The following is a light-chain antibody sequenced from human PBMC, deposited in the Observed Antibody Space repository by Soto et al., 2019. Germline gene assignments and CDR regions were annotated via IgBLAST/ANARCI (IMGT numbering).Light chain of an antibody. J-gene: IGLJ1*01. CDR2: EVS. CDR3: SSYTSSSTLYV. CDR1: SSDVGDYNY. Sequence: QSALTQPASVSGSPGQSITISCTGTSSDVGDYNYVSWYQQHPGKAPNLMIYEVSNRPSGVSNRFSGSKSGNTASLTISGLQAEDEADYYCSSYTSSSTLYVFGTGTKVTVL. V-gene: IGLV2-14*01.